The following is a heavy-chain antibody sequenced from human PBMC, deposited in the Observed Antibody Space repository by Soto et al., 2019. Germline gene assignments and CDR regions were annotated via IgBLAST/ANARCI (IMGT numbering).Heavy chain of an antibody. V-gene: IGHV4-30-2*01. CDR3: ARHGLRLAATAPYYFHY. CDR2: IYHSGST. CDR1: GGSISSGSYC. Sequence: SETLSLTCAVSGGSISSGSYCWSWIRQPPGKGLEWIGYIYHSGSTYYNPSLKSRVTISVDRSKNQFSLKLSSVTAADTAVYYCARHGLRLAATAPYYFHYWGQGTLVTVSS. D-gene: IGHD2-15*01. J-gene: IGHJ4*02.